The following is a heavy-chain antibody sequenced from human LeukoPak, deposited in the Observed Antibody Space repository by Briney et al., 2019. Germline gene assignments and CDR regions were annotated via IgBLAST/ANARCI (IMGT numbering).Heavy chain of an antibody. J-gene: IGHJ4*02. D-gene: IGHD4-23*01. CDR1: GFTFDDYA. Sequence: SGGSLRLSCAASGFTFDDYAMHWVRQAPGKGLEWVSGISWNSGSIGYADSVKGRFTISRDNAKNSLYLQMNSLRAEDTALYYCARGYGGSPHLYYFDYWGQGTLVTVSS. V-gene: IGHV3-9*01. CDR2: ISWNSGSI. CDR3: ARGYGGSPHLYYFDY.